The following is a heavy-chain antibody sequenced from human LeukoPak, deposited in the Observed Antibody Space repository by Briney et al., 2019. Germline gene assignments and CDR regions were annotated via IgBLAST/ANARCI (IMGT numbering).Heavy chain of an antibody. CDR2: ISYDGSNK. CDR3: AKDRVVVVPAAISRLMNAFDI. Sequence: GGSLRLSCAASGFTFSSYAMHWVRQAPGKGLEWVAVISYDGSNKYYADSVKGRFTISRDNSKNTPYLQMNSLRAEDTAVYYCAKDRVVVVPAAISRLMNAFDIWGQGTMVTVSS. D-gene: IGHD2-2*01. CDR1: GFTFSSYA. V-gene: IGHV3-30-3*02. J-gene: IGHJ3*02.